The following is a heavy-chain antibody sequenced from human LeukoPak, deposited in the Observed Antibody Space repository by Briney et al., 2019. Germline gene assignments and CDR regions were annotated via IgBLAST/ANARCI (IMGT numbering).Heavy chain of an antibody. CDR2: MNPNSGNT. V-gene: IGHV1-8*01. CDR1: GYTFTSYD. Sequence: ASVKVSCKASGYTFTSYDINWVRQATGQGLEWMGWMNPNSGNTGYAQKFQGRVTMTRNTSISTAYMELSSLRSGDTAVYYCAILRYFDYPFDYWGQGTLVTVSS. J-gene: IGHJ4*02. D-gene: IGHD3-9*01. CDR3: AILRYFDYPFDY.